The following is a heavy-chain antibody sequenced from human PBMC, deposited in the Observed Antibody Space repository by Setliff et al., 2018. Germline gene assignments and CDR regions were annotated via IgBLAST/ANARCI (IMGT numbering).Heavy chain of an antibody. CDR2: IYQSGTT. Sequence: LSLTCTVSGESIRSNNWWNWVRQPPGKGLEWIGDIYQSGTTNYNPSLRSRVTISADTSKNQFSLKLKSVTAADTAVYYCARAPGRNIRGDYWGQGAQVTVSS. CDR1: GESIRSNNW. J-gene: IGHJ4*02. CDR3: ARAPGRNIRGDY. V-gene: IGHV4-4*02. D-gene: IGHD3-10*01.